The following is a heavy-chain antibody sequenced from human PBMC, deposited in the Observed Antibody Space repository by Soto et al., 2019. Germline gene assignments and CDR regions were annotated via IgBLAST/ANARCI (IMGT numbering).Heavy chain of an antibody. CDR2: IYYSGSA. CDR3: ARGVGFGYYYYHMDL. D-gene: IGHD3-10*01. CDR1: GDSVTGVSDY. J-gene: IGHJ6*02. Sequence: SETLSLTCTVSGDSVTGVSDYWSWIRQPPGKGLEWIGYIYYSGSADYNPSLGSRVTISIDTSKNQFSLKLTSVTAADTAVYYCARGVGFGYYYYHMDLWGQGTTVTVSS. V-gene: IGHV4-61*01.